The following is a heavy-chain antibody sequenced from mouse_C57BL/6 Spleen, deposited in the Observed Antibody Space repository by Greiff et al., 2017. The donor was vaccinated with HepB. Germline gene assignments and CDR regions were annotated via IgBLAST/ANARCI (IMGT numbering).Heavy chain of an antibody. J-gene: IGHJ1*03. CDR1: GYTFTDYE. CDR3: TRGDYDFYWYFDV. Sequence: QVQLQQSGAELVRPGASVTLSCKASGYTFTDYEMHWVKQTPVHGLEWIGAIDPETGGTAYNQKFKGKAILTADKSSSTAYMELRSLTSADSAVYYGTRGDYDFYWYFDVWGTGTTVTVSS. CDR2: IDPETGGT. D-gene: IGHD2-4*01. V-gene: IGHV1-15*01.